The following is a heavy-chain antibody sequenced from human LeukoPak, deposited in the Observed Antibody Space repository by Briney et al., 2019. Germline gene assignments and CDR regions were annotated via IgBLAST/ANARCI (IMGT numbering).Heavy chain of an antibody. J-gene: IGHJ4*02. CDR2: ISGSGGST. CDR1: GFTFSSYA. Sequence: GGSLRLSCAASGFTFSSYAMSWVRQAPGKGLEWVSAISGSGGSTYYADSLKGRFTISRDNSKNTLYLQMNSLRAEDTAVYYCTKGRYCSSTSCYITDYWGQGTLVTVSS. V-gene: IGHV3-23*01. CDR3: TKGRYCSSTSCYITDY. D-gene: IGHD2-2*02.